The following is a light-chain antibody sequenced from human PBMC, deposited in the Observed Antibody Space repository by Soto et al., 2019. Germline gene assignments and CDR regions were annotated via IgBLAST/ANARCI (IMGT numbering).Light chain of an antibody. CDR1: SSDVGGYNY. CDR2: DVT. Sequence: QSALTQPPSVSGSPGQSVTISCSGTSSDVGGYNYVSWYQQYPGKAPKIMIYDVTKRPSGVPDRFSGSKSGNTASLTTSGLQADDEADYYCCSSAGRVYVFGIGTKLTVL. J-gene: IGLJ1*01. CDR3: CSSAGRVYV. V-gene: IGLV2-11*01.